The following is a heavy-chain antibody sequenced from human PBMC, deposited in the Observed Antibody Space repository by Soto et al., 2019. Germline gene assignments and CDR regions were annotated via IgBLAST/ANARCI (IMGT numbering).Heavy chain of an antibody. V-gene: IGHV3-30*03. CDR1: GFTFSSYG. CDR2: ISYDGSNK. D-gene: IGHD6-6*01. J-gene: IGHJ3*01. Sequence: QVQLVESGGGVVQPGRSLRLSCAASGFTFSSYGMHWVRQAPGKGLAWVAVISYDGSNKYYADSVKGRFTISRDNSXXTLDLQMNDLRAQDTAVYYCARDPGSSHFRYAFDLWGQGTMVTVSS. CDR3: ARDPGSSHFRYAFDL.